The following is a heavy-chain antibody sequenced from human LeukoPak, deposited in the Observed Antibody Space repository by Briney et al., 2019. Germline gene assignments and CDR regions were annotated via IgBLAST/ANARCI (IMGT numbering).Heavy chain of an antibody. CDR2: INHSGST. Sequence: SETLSLTCSVYGGSFSDYYWSWIRQPPGEGLEWIGEINHSGSTNYNPSLKSRVTISVDTSKNQFSLKLSSVTAADTAVYYCARHGTVAYYYDSSGYYSGWFDPWGQGTLVTVSS. V-gene: IGHV4-34*01. CDR1: GGSFSDYY. CDR3: ARHGTVAYYYDSSGYYSGWFDP. D-gene: IGHD3-22*01. J-gene: IGHJ5*02.